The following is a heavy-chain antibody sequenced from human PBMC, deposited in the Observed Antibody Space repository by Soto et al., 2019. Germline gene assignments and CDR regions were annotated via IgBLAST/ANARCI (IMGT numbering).Heavy chain of an antibody. D-gene: IGHD6-6*01. CDR3: ATDPRARSLFDI. CDR1: GYTLTGLS. Sequence: ASVKVSCKVSGYTLTGLSMHWVRQAPGKGLEWMGGFDPEDGETIYAQKLQGRVTMTEDTSTDTAYMELSSLRSEDTAVYYCATDPRARSLFDIWGQGTMVTVSS. J-gene: IGHJ3*02. V-gene: IGHV1-24*01. CDR2: FDPEDGET.